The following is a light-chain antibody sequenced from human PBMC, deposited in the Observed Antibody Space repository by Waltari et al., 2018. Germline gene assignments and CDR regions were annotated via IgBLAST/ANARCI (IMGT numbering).Light chain of an antibody. V-gene: IGLV1-40*01. CDR3: QSYDTSLSVV. J-gene: IGLJ3*02. CDR2: GSS. CDR1: GSTIGAAYD. Sequence: QSVLTQPPSVSGAPGQRVTISCTWSGSTIGAAYDVHWYQQLPRAAPKLLIYGSSTRPLGVPDRFFGSTSGTSASLTITGLQAEDEADYYCQSYDTSLSVVFGGGTKLTVL.